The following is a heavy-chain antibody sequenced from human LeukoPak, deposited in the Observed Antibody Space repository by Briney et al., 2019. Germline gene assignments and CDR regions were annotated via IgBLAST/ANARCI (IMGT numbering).Heavy chain of an antibody. CDR2: IYYSGST. D-gene: IGHD3-3*01. V-gene: IGHV4-39*01. CDR1: GGSISSSSCY. CDR3: ARHRTIFGVVIDYFDY. J-gene: IGHJ4*02. Sequence: SETLSLTCTVSGGSISSSSCYWGWIRQPPGTGLEWIGSIYYSGSTYYNPSLKSRVTISVDTSKNQFSLKLSSVTAADTAVYYCARHRTIFGVVIDYFDYWGQGTLVTVSS.